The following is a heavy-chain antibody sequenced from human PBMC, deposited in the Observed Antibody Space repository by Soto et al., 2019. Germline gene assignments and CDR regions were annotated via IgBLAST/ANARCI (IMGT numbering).Heavy chain of an antibody. J-gene: IGHJ5*02. Sequence: ASVKVSCKASGYTFTGYYMHWVRQAPGQGLEWMGWINPNSGGTNYAQKFQGRVTMTRDTSISTAYMELSRLRSDDTAVYYCARDPIVVVVAAKAYNRFDPWGQGTLVTVSS. V-gene: IGHV1-2*02. D-gene: IGHD2-15*01. CDR2: INPNSGGT. CDR3: ARDPIVVVVAAKAYNRFDP. CDR1: GYTFTGYY.